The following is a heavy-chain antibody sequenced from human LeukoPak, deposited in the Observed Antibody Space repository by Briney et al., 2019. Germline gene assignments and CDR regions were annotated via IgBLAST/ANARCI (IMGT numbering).Heavy chain of an antibody. V-gene: IGHV3-74*01. Sequence: GGSLRLSCAASGFAFSSYWMHWVRQAPGKGLVWVSRINSDGSSTSYADSVKGRFTISRDNAKNTLYLQMNSLRAEDTAVYYCARVLIFGEFRWFDPWGQGTLVTVSS. CDR1: GFAFSSYW. CDR3: ARVLIFGEFRWFDP. CDR2: INSDGSST. D-gene: IGHD3-10*01. J-gene: IGHJ5*02.